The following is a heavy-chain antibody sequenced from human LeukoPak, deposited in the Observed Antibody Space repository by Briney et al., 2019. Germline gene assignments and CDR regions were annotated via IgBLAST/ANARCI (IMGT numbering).Heavy chain of an antibody. CDR2: IIGSGGTT. CDR3: AKDDRLLRFLH. V-gene: IGHV3-23*01. Sequence: PGGSLRLSCAASGFTFSSYSMNWVRQAPGKGLEWVSGIIGSGGTTYYADSVKGRFTISRDNSKNTVYLQINNLRDEDTAVYYCAKDDRLLRFLHWGQGTLVTVSS. J-gene: IGHJ4*02. D-gene: IGHD3-16*01. CDR1: GFTFSSYS.